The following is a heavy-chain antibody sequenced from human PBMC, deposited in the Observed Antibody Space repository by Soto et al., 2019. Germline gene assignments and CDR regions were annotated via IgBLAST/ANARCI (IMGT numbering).Heavy chain of an antibody. CDR3: AKDAKILDWLPTSYYFDF. Sequence: EVQVLESGGGLAQPGRSLRLSCAVSGLSFSSYAMTWVRQSPGKGLAWVSSISRSGNSTYSADSVRGRFTISRDNSKNTLYLQMNSLRAEDTAVYYCAKDAKILDWLPTSYYFDFWGQGTLVTVSS. D-gene: IGHD3-9*01. J-gene: IGHJ4*02. CDR1: GLSFSSYA. CDR2: ISRSGNST. V-gene: IGHV3-23*01.